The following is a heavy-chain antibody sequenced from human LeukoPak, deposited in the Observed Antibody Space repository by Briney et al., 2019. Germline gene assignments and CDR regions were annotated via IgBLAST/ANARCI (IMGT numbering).Heavy chain of an antibody. D-gene: IGHD6-19*01. CDR3: ARDRPSLAVAEAFDI. V-gene: IGHV3-7*01. J-gene: IGHJ3*02. CDR2: MNLDGSEK. Sequence: GGSLRLSCAASGFTFSSYWMTWVRQAPGKGLEWVANMNLDGSEKYYVDSVKGRFIISRDNAKNSLYLQMNSLRAEDTAVYYCARDRPSLAVAEAFDIWGQGTMVTVTS. CDR1: GFTFSSYW.